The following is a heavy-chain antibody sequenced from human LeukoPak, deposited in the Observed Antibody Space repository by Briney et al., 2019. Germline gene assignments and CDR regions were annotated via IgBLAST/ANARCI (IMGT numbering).Heavy chain of an antibody. CDR3: ARDPSSSSWYTYFDL. V-gene: IGHV4-59*01. CDR2: IYYSGST. Sequence: PSETLSLTCAVYGGSFSGYYWSWIRQPPGKGLEWIGYIYYSGSTNYNPSLKSRVTISVDTSKNQFSLKLSSVTAADTAVYYCARDPSSSSWYTYFDLWGRGTLVTVSS. J-gene: IGHJ2*01. D-gene: IGHD6-13*01. CDR1: GGSFSGYY.